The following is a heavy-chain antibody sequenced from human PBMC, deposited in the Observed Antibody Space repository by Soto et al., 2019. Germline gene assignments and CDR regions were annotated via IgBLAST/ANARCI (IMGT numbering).Heavy chain of an antibody. D-gene: IGHD3-16*01. J-gene: IGHJ4*02. V-gene: IGHV3-33*01. CDR1: GFTFSSYG. Sequence: QVQLVESGGGVVQPGRSLRLSCAASGFTFSSYGMHWVRQAPGKGLEWVAVIWYDGSNKYYADSVKGRFTISRDNSKNTLYLQMNSLRAEDTAVYYCARGLMITFGGVINYFDYWGQGTLVTVSS. CDR3: ARGLMITFGGVINYFDY. CDR2: IWYDGSNK.